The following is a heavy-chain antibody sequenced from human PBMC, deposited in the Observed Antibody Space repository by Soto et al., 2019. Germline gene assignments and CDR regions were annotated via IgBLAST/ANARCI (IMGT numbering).Heavy chain of an antibody. CDR2: INHSGST. CDR3: ARRKRRYYDFWSGAVDY. V-gene: IGHV4-34*01. D-gene: IGHD3-3*01. Sequence: QVQLQQWGAGLLKPSETLSLTCAVYGGCFSGYYWNWIRQPPGKGLEWIGEINHSGSTNYNPSLKSRVTISVDTSKNQFSLKLSSVTAADTAVYYCARRKRRYYDFWSGAVDYWGQGTLVTVSS. CDR1: GGCFSGYY. J-gene: IGHJ4*02.